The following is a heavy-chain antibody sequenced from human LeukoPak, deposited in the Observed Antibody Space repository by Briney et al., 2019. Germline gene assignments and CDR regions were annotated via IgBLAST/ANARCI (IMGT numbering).Heavy chain of an antibody. CDR1: GDTFTTSL. V-gene: IGHV1-69*06. CDR3: ARDQGTMIRGVLSPFDP. J-gene: IGHJ5*02. CDR2: IIPIFGTP. D-gene: IGHD3-10*01. Sequence: SVKVSCKASGDTFTTSLISWVRQAPGQGLEWMGGIIPIFGTPNYAQRFQGRVTISADTSTSTAYMEMRSLRSDDTTIYYCARDQGTMIRGVLSPFDPWGQGTLVTVSS.